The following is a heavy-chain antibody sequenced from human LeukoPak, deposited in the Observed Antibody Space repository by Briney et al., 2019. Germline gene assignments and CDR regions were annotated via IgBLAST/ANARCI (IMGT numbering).Heavy chain of an antibody. CDR1: GYTFTSYG. CDR2: ISAYNGNT. D-gene: IGHD6-13*01. V-gene: IGHV1-18*01. Sequence: ASVKVSCKASGYTFTSYGISWVRQAPGQGLEWMGWISAYNGNTNYAQKLQGRVTMTTDTSTSTAYMELRSLRSDDTAVYYCAADGFIIAAAPAMGDAFDIWGQGTMVTVSS. CDR3: AADGFIIAAAPAMGDAFDI. J-gene: IGHJ3*02.